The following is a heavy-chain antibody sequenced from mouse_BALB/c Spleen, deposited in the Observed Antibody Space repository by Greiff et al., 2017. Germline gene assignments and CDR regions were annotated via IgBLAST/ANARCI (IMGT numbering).Heavy chain of an antibody. D-gene: IGHD1-1*01. V-gene: IGHV14-3*02. CDR1: GFNIKDTY. J-gene: IGHJ2*01. CDR2: IDPANGNT. Sequence: VQLQQSGAELVKPGASVKLSCTASGFNIKDTYMHWVKQRPEQGLEWIGRIDPANGNTKYDPKFQGKATITADTSSNTAYLQLSSLTSEDTAVYYCASYVSTYYFDDWGQGTTLTVSS. CDR3: ASYVSTYYFDD.